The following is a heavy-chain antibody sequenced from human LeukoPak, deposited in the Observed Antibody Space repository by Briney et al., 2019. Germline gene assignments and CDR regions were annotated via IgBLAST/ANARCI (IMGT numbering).Heavy chain of an antibody. D-gene: IGHD2-21*01. Sequence: ASVKVSCKASGGTFSSYTISWLRQAPGQGLEWMGRIIPILGIANYAQKFQGRVTITADKSTSTAYMELSSLRSEDTAVYYCARDFWYGGDSRYFDYWGQGTLVTVSS. J-gene: IGHJ4*02. V-gene: IGHV1-69*04. CDR3: ARDFWYGGDSRYFDY. CDR1: GGTFSSYT. CDR2: IIPILGIA.